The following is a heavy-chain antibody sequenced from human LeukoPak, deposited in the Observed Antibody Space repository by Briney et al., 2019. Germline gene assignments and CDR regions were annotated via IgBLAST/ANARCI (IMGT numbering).Heavy chain of an antibody. Sequence: ASVKVSCKASGGIFRSYSISWVRQAPGQGLEWVGRINPNSGDTNYAQKFQGRVTMTRDTSISTVYMELTGLRSDDTAVYYCARDVSGISSATDTFDMWGQGTVVTVSS. D-gene: IGHD1-14*01. V-gene: IGHV1-2*06. J-gene: IGHJ3*02. CDR3: ARDVSGISSATDTFDM. CDR1: GGIFRSYS. CDR2: INPNSGDT.